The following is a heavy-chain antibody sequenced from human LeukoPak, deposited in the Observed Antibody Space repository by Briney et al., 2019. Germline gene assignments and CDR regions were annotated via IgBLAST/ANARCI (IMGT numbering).Heavy chain of an antibody. Sequence: ASVKVSCKASGYTFTSYGISWVRQAPGQGLEWMGWISAYNGNTNYAQNFQDRVTMTTDSSTRTAYMELRSLRSDDSAVYYCARSPNYYGSGSYPNWFDPWGQGTPVTVSS. CDR3: ARSPNYYGSGSYPNWFDP. V-gene: IGHV1-18*01. CDR1: GYTFTSYG. D-gene: IGHD3-10*01. J-gene: IGHJ5*02. CDR2: ISAYNGNT.